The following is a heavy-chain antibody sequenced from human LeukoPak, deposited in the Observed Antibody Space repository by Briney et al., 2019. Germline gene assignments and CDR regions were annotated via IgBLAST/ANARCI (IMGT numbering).Heavy chain of an antibody. J-gene: IGHJ4*02. CDR2: IYTSGST. D-gene: IGHD3-16*01. V-gene: IGHV4-61*02. CDR1: GGSISSGSYY. Sequence: SETLSLTCTVSGGSISSGSYYWSWIRQPAGKGLEWIVRIYTSGSTNYNPSLKSRVTMSVDTSKNQFSLKLSSVTAADTAVYYCARDEGRGDDYWGQGTLVTVSS. CDR3: ARDEGRGDDY.